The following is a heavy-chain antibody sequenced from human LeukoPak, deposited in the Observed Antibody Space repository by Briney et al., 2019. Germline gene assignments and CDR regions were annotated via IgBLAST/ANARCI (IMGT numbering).Heavy chain of an antibody. V-gene: IGHV4-39*07. CDR1: GGSITSSSYY. J-gene: IGHJ4*02. CDR2: IYYSGST. D-gene: IGHD3-3*01. Sequence: SETLSLTCTVSGGSITSSSYYWGWIRQPPRKGLEWIGSIYYSGSTYYNPSLKSRVTISVDTSKNQFSLKLSSVTAADTAVYYCARVDFVGYFDYWGQGTLVTVSS. CDR3: ARVDFVGYFDY.